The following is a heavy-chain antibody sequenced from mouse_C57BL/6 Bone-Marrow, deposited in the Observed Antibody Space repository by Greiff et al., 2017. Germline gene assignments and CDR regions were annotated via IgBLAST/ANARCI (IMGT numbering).Heavy chain of an antibody. J-gene: IGHJ2*01. CDR2: IYPGDGDA. Sequence: VQVVESGPELVKPGASVKISCKASGYAFSSSWMNWVKQRPGKGLEWIGRIYPGDGDANYNGKFKGKATLTADQSSSTAYRQLSSLTSEDTAVYFCARKGGRYLYFDYWGKGTTLTVSS. V-gene: IGHV1-82*01. CDR1: GYAFSSSW. D-gene: IGHD2-14*01. CDR3: ARKGGRYLYFDY.